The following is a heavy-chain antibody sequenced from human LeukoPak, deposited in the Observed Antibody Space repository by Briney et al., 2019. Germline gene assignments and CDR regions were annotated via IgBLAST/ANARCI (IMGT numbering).Heavy chain of an antibody. D-gene: IGHD3-16*01. J-gene: IGHJ6*03. V-gene: IGHV4-59*08. Sequence: SETLSLTCTVSGGSIGTYYWSWIRQSPGKGLEWIGYIYVTGARYNPYLQSRVIISVDRSRNQFFVKMSSVTAADTAVYYCARHIGGSIEDMDVWGKGTKVSVS. CDR2: IYVTGA. CDR3: ARHIGGSIEDMDV. CDR1: GGSIGTYY.